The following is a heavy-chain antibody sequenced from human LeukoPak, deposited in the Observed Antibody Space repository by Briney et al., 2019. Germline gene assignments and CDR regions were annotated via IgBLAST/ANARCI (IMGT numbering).Heavy chain of an antibody. CDR1: GYTFTGYY. CDR3: ARGRKGYQLQKFYNWLDP. Sequence: ASVKVSCKASGYTFTGYYMHWVRQAPGQGLEWMGWISAYNGNTNYAQKLQGRVTMTTDTSTSTAYMELRSLRSDDPAVYYCARGRKGYQLQKFYNWLDPWGQGTLVTVSS. J-gene: IGHJ5*02. V-gene: IGHV1-18*04. CDR2: ISAYNGNT. D-gene: IGHD2-2*01.